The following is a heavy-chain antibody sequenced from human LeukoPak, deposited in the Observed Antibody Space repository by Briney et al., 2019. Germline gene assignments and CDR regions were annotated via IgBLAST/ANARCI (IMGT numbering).Heavy chain of an antibody. V-gene: IGHV3-21*01. D-gene: IGHD5-12*01. Sequence: GGSLRLSCAASGFTFSRYSMNWVRQAPGKGLEWVSSISSSSSYIYYADSVKGRFTISRDNAKNSLYLHMNSLRAEDTAVYYCARASSGYEDGFDYWGKGTLVTVSS. CDR2: ISSSSSYI. CDR3: ARASSGYEDGFDY. CDR1: GFTFSRYS. J-gene: IGHJ4*02.